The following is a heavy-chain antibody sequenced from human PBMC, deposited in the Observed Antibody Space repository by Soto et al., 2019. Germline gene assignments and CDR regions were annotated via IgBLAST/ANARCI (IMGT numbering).Heavy chain of an antibody. Sequence: SESRSLTCTVSGLSVNSGNYYWSWLRQPPWKGLEWIGLIYYTGSTNCNPSLKSRVTISVATSKNQFSLKVSSVTAAATAVYYCARRYGSAIDSWGQGTLVTVSS. J-gene: IGHJ4*02. CDR1: GLSVNSGNYY. D-gene: IGHD1-26*01. CDR3: ARRYGSAIDS. CDR2: IYYTGST. V-gene: IGHV4-61*01.